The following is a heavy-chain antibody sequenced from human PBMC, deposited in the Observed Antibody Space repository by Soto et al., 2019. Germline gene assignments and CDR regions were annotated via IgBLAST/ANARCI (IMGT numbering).Heavy chain of an antibody. D-gene: IGHD3-10*01. CDR3: ARIYAYGSRSYNYYYYGMDV. CDR1: GGSISSSSYY. V-gene: IGHV4-39*01. Sequence: SETLSLTCTVSGGSISSSSYYWGWIRQPPGKGLEWIGSIYYSGSTYYNPSLKSRVTISVDTSKNQFSLKLSSVTAADTAVYYCARIYAYGSRSYNYYYYGMDVWGQGTTVTVSS. J-gene: IGHJ6*02. CDR2: IYYSGST.